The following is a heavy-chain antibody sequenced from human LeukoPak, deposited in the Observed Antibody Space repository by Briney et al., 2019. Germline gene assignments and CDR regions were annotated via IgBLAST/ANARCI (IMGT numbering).Heavy chain of an antibody. CDR1: GFTFSSYW. CDR3: ARGGYSNYLIY. CDR2: IKQDGSEK. J-gene: IGHJ4*02. Sequence: GGSLRLSCAASGFTFSSYWMSWVRQAPGKGLEWVATIKQDGSEKYYVDSVKGRFTISRDNAKNSLFLHMNSLRGEDTAVYYCARGGYSNYLIYWGQGTLVTVSS. D-gene: IGHD4-11*01. V-gene: IGHV3-7*01.